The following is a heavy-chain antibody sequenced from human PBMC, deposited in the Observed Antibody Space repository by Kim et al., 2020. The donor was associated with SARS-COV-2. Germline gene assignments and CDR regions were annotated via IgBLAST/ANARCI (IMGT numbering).Heavy chain of an antibody. V-gene: IGHV4-34*01. CDR2: INHSGST. CDR1: GGSFSGYY. D-gene: IGHD2-21*01. Sequence: SETLSLTCAVYGGSFSGYYWSWIRQPPGKGLEWIGEINHSGSTNYNPSLKCRVTISVDTSKNQFSLKLSSVTAADTAVYYCANSHPHNWFDPWGQGTLVTVSS. CDR3: ANSHPHNWFDP. J-gene: IGHJ5*02.